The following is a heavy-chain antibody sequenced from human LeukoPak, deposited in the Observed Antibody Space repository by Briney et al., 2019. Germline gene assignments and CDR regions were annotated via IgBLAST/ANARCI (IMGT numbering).Heavy chain of an antibody. V-gene: IGHV3-30-3*01. CDR3: ARGGSPWLGGSYYFDY. D-gene: IGHD1-26*01. J-gene: IGHJ4*02. Sequence: GGSLRLSCAVSGFTFSSYAMHWVRQAPGKGLEWVAVISYDGSNKYYADSVKGRFTISRDNSKNTLYLQMNSLRAEDTAVYYCARGGSPWLGGSYYFDYWGQGTLVTVSS. CDR1: GFTFSSYA. CDR2: ISYDGSNK.